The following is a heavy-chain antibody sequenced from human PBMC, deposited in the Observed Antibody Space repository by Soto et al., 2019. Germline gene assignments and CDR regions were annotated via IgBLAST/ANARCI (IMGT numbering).Heavy chain of an antibody. J-gene: IGHJ6*02. V-gene: IGHV3-74*03. CDR1: GFAFGNYW. D-gene: IGHD6-19*01. CDR3: AGDPGIAVAGLGGYYYYYGMDV. Sequence: PGGSLRLSCAASGFAFGNYWMHWVRQPPGKGPEWVSRMTSDGRTTQYADSVKGRFTVSRDNSKNTLYLQMNSLRAEDTAVYYCAGDPGIAVAGLGGYYYYYGMDVWGQGTTVTVSS. CDR2: MTSDGRTT.